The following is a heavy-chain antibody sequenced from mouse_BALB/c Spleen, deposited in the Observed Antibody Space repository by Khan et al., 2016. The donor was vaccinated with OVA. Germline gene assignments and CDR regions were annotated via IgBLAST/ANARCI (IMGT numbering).Heavy chain of an antibody. Sequence: EVKLEESGPGLVKPSQSLSLTCTVTGYSITSDYAWNWIRQFPGNKLEWMGYISSTGSTSYNPSLKSRISIPRDTSKNQFFLHLNSVTTEDTATDYCARSLYYSDSYAMDYWGQGTSVTVSS. CDR3: ARSLYYSDSYAMDY. CDR1: GYSITSDYA. CDR2: ISSTGST. J-gene: IGHJ4*01. V-gene: IGHV3-2*02. D-gene: IGHD2-13*01.